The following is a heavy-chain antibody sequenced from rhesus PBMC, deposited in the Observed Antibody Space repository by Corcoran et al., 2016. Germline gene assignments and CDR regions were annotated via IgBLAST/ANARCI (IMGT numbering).Heavy chain of an antibody. J-gene: IGHJ5-2*02. D-gene: IGHD4-29*01. CDR3: HVPTTVATTTSLDV. CDR1: GFTFSIYA. V-gene: IGHV1-151*01. CDR2: IIHHVGIT. Sequence: QVQLVQSGAEVKKPGASVKLSCKASGFTFSIYAISWVRQAPGQGLEWIGGIIHHVGITSDAQQFQGRVTITADTSTSTAYMELSSLRSEDTAVYYCHVPTTVATTTSLDVWGRGVLVTVSS.